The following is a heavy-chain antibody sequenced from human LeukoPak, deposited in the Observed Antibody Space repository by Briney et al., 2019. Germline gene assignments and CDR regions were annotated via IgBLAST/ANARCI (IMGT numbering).Heavy chain of an antibody. V-gene: IGHV3-21*01. Sequence: PGQSLRLSCAASGFTFSSSSMNWVRQGPGKGLEWVSSIISSSTYIYYADSVKGRFTISRDNAKNSLHLQMSSLRAEDTAVYYCARDLRRDGYNSLDYWGQGTLVTVSS. CDR1: GFTFSSSS. CDR2: IISSSTYI. CDR3: ARDLRRDGYNSLDY. D-gene: IGHD5-24*01. J-gene: IGHJ4*02.